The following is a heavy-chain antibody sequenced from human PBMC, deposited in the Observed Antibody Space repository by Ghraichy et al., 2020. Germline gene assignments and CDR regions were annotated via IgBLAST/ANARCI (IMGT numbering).Heavy chain of an antibody. CDR1: GGSFSGYY. Sequence: SQTLSLTCAVYGGSFSGYYWSWIRQPPGKGLEWIGEINHSGSTNYNPSLKSRVTISVDTSKNQFSLKLSSVTAADTAVYYCARGPTYPGPAASDYWGQGTLVTVSS. CDR2: INHSGST. CDR3: ARGPTYPGPAASDY. J-gene: IGHJ4*02. V-gene: IGHV4-34*01. D-gene: IGHD2-2*01.